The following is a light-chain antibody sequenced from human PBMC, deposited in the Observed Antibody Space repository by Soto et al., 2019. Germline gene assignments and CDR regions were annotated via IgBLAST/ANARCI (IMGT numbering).Light chain of an antibody. CDR1: QDITKY. CDR3: QQYDNPPPT. V-gene: IGKV1-33*01. CDR2: DAS. Sequence: DIQMTQSPSSLSASVGDRVTITCQASQDITKYLNWYRQKPGKAPNLLIYDASKLKTGVPSRFSGSGSGTDFTLTISSLQPEDIATYFCQQYDNPPPTFGGGTRVEIK. J-gene: IGKJ4*02.